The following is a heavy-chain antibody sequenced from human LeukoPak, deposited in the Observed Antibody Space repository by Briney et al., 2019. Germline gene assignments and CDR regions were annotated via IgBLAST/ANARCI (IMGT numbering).Heavy chain of an antibody. CDR1: GFTFSDYY. CDR3: ARVSSSPFYYYYYMDV. Sequence: GGSLRLSCAASGFTFSDYYMSWIRQAPGKGLEWVSYISSSGSTIYYADSVKGRFTISRDNAKNSLYLQMNSLRAEDTAVYYCARVSSSPFYYYYYMDVWGKGTMVTISS. V-gene: IGHV3-11*01. J-gene: IGHJ6*03. D-gene: IGHD6-13*01. CDR2: ISSSGSTI.